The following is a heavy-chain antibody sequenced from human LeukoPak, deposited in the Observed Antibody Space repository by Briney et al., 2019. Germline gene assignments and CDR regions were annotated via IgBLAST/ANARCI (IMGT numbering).Heavy chain of an antibody. CDR3: ARVPGGNSYYYYMDV. D-gene: IGHD2-15*01. CDR1: GFTLTNYW. CDR2: INSDGSST. V-gene: IGHV3-74*01. Sequence: GGSLRLSCAASGFTLTNYWMHWVRQAPGKGLVWVSRINSDGSSTSYADSVKGRFTISRDNAKNTLYLQMNSLRAEDTAVYYCARVPGGNSYYYYMDVWGKGTTVTVSS. J-gene: IGHJ6*03.